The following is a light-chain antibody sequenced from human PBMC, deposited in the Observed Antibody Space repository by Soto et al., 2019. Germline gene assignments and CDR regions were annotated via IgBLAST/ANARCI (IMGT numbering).Light chain of an antibody. J-gene: IGKJ1*01. CDR2: KAS. CDR1: QSISSW. CDR3: QQYNSALWT. V-gene: IGKV1-5*03. Sequence: DIQMTQSPSTLSASVGDRVTITCRARQSISSWLAWYQQKPGKAPKLLIYKASSLESGVPSRFSGSGSGTEFTLTISSLQPDDFATYYCQQYNSALWTFGQGTKVEIK.